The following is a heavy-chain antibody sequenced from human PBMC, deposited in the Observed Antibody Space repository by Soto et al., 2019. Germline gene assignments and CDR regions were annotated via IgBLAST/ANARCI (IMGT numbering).Heavy chain of an antibody. CDR3: ATDIPLGYCSGGSCPRRAANWFAP. J-gene: IGHJ5*02. V-gene: IGHV1-24*01. Sequence: GASVKVSCKVSGYTLTELSMHWVRQAPGKGLEWMGGFDPEDGETIYAQKFQGRVTMTEDTSTDTAYMELSSLRSEDTAVYYCATDIPLGYCSGGSCPRRAANWFAPWGQGTLVTVSS. CDR2: FDPEDGET. CDR1: GYTLTELS. D-gene: IGHD2-15*01.